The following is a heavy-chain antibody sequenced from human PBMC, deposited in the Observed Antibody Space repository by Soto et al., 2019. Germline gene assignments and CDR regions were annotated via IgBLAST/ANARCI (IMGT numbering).Heavy chain of an antibody. D-gene: IGHD2-2*01. CDR1: SGSISSSNW. V-gene: IGHV4-4*02. Sequence: QVQLQESGPGLVKPSGTLSLTCAVSSGSISSSNWWSWVRQPPGKWLEWIGGIYHSGSTNYNPCHKSRVTISVDKYKNRFSLKLSSVTAADTALYYCARVPIGYCSSTSCPNSYYYYYYMDVWGKGTTVTVSS. J-gene: IGHJ6*03. CDR2: IYHSGST. CDR3: ARVPIGYCSSTSCPNSYYYYYYMDV.